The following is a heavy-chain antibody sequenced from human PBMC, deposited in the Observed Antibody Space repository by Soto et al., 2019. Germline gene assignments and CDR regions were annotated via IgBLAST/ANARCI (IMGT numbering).Heavy chain of an antibody. D-gene: IGHD3-16*01. J-gene: IGHJ6*02. V-gene: IGHV1-69*13. CDR3: AGGEASGYYYYYYGMEV. Sequence: ASVKVSCKASGGTFSTYAISWVRQAPGQGLEWMGGIIPMFGAANHAQKFQGRVTITADESTSTAYMELSSLRSEDTAMYYCAGGEASGYYYYYYGMEVWGQGTTVTV. CDR1: GGTFSTYA. CDR2: IIPMFGAA.